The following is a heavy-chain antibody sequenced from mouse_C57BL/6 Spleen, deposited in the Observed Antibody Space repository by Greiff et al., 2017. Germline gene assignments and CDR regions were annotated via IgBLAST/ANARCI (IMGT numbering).Heavy chain of an antibody. CDR2: IDPSDSYT. D-gene: IGHD1-1*01. CDR1: GYTFTSYW. J-gene: IGHJ1*03. CDR3: ANYYGSRRWYFDV. Sequence: QVQLQQSGAELVKPGASVKLSCKASGYTFTSYWMQWVKQRPGQGLEWIGEIDPSDSYTNYNQKFKGKATLTVDTSSSTAYMQLSSLTSEDSAVYYCANYYGSRRWYFDVWGTGTTVTVSS. V-gene: IGHV1-50*01.